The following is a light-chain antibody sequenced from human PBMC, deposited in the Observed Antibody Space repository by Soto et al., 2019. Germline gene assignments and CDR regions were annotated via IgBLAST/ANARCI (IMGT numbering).Light chain of an antibody. CDR1: SSDVGAYKF. CDR3: SSYAGYKKYV. J-gene: IGLJ1*01. Sequence: QSALTQPPSASGSPGQSVTISCTGTSSDVGAYKFVSWYQQHPGQAPKLILYEVSQRPSGVPDRFSGSKSDNTASLTVSGLQADDEADYYCSSYAGYKKYVFGSGTKVTVL. CDR2: EVS. V-gene: IGLV2-8*01.